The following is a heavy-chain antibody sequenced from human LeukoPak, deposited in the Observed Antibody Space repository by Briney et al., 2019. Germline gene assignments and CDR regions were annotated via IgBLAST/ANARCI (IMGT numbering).Heavy chain of an antibody. J-gene: IGHJ4*02. V-gene: IGHV3-53*01. D-gene: IGHD6-6*01. CDR2: IYSGGST. CDR3: AKDLRVPMAARSFDY. CDR1: GFTVSSNY. Sequence: GGSLRLSCAASGFTVSSNYMSWVRQAPGKGLEWVSVIYSGGSTYYADSVKGRFTISRDNSKNTLYLQMNSLRAEDTAVYYCAKDLRVPMAARSFDYWGQGTLVTVSS.